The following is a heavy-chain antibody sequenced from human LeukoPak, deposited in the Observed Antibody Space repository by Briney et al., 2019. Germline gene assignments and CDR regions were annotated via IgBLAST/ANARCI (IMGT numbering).Heavy chain of an antibody. D-gene: IGHD5-24*01. Sequence: GGSLRLSCAAFGFTFSSYAMHWVRQAPGKGLEWVALISYDGSAKYYADSVKGRFTISRDNSKNTLFLQMNSLRGEDTAVYYCARDHRWLVQFDYWGQGILVTVSS. J-gene: IGHJ4*02. V-gene: IGHV3-30*04. CDR2: ISYDGSAK. CDR1: GFTFSSYA. CDR3: ARDHRWLVQFDY.